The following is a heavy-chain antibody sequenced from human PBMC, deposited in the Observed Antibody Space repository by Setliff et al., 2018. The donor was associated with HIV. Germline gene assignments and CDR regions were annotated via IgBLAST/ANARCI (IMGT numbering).Heavy chain of an antibody. CDR1: GGSFRGYY. CDR3: ARGTKGSRWSVTRINWFDT. Sequence: SETLSLTCAVYGGSFRGYYWSWIRQSPDKGLEWIGEIDHSGSTNYNPSLRSRVIMSADTPKSQFSLNLTSLTAGDTAVYYCARGTKGSRWSVTRINWFDTWGQGTLVTVSS. CDR2: IDHSGST. J-gene: IGHJ5*02. D-gene: IGHD6-13*01. V-gene: IGHV4-34*01.